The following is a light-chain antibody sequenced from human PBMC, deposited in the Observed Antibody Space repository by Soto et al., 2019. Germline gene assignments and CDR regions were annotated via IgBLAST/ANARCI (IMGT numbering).Light chain of an antibody. J-gene: IGLJ1*01. V-gene: IGLV3-9*01. CDR2: RDS. CDR3: QVWDSSTERGV. Sequence: SYELTQPLSVSVALGQTARITCGGNNIGSKNVHWYQQKPGQAPVLVIYRDSNRPSGIPERFSGSNSGNTATLTISRAQAGDEADYYCQVWDSSTERGVFGTGTKVTVL. CDR1: NIGSKN.